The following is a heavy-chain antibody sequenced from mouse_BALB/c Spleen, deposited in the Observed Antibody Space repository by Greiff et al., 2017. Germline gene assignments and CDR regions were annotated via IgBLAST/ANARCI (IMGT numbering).Heavy chain of an antibody. D-gene: IGHD2-14*01. Sequence: VQLQQSGAELVRPGTSVKISCKASGYTFTNYWLGWVKQRPGHGLEWIGDIYPGGGYTNYNEKFKGKATLTADTSSSTAYMQLSSLTSEDSAVYFCASFFYYRYDDAMDYWGQGTSVTVSS. CDR3: ASFFYYRYDDAMDY. CDR1: GYTFTNYW. CDR2: IYPGGGYT. V-gene: IGHV1-63*02. J-gene: IGHJ4*01.